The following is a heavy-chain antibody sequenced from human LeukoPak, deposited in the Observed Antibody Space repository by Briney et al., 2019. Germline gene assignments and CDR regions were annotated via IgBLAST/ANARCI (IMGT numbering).Heavy chain of an antibody. D-gene: IGHD4-11*01. CDR2: IYYSGST. V-gene: IGHV4-59*08. CDR3: ARHAAGYSNYWFDP. J-gene: IGHJ5*02. Sequence: SETLSLTCIVSGGSISSYYWSWIRQPPGKGLEWIGYIYYSGSTNFNPSLKSRVTISVDTSKNQFSLKLSSVTAADTAVYYCARHAAGYSNYWFDPWGQGTLVTVSS. CDR1: GGSISSYY.